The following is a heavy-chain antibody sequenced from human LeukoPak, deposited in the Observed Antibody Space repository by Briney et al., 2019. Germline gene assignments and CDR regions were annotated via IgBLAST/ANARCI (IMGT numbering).Heavy chain of an antibody. CDR2: ISGSGGST. Sequence: GGSLRLSCVASGFTFSSYAMSWVRQAPGKGLEWVSAISGSGGSTYYADSVKGRFTISRDNSKNTLYLQMNSLRAEDTAVYYCAKMRGYSYGPDYYFDYWGQGTLVTVSS. CDR3: AKMRGYSYGPDYYFDY. V-gene: IGHV3-23*01. CDR1: GFTFSSYA. D-gene: IGHD5-18*01. J-gene: IGHJ4*02.